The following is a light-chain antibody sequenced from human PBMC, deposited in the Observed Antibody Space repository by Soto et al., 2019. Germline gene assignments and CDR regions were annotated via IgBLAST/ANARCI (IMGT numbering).Light chain of an antibody. CDR3: TSYTSSRTPFV. Sequence: QSVLTQPASVSGSPGQSITISCTGTSSDVGGYNYVSWCQQHPGKAPKLMIYDVSNRPSGVSNRFSGSKSGNTASLTISGFQAEDEVDYYCTSYTSSRTPFVFGTGTKVTVL. J-gene: IGLJ1*01. CDR2: DVS. CDR1: SSDVGGYNY. V-gene: IGLV2-14*01.